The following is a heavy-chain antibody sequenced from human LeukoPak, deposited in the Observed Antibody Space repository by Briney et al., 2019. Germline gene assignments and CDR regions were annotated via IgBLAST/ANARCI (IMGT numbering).Heavy chain of an antibody. Sequence: PGGSLRLSCAASGFTVSNKYMSWVRQAPGKGLEWVSVISSGGSTNYADFVKGRFTISRDNSKNTIYLQMNSLRAEDTAVYYCAKDRLGGNTPFDYWGQGTLVTVSS. CDR3: AKDRLGGNTPFDY. D-gene: IGHD4-23*01. CDR1: GFTVSNKY. CDR2: ISSGGST. J-gene: IGHJ4*02. V-gene: IGHV3-66*01.